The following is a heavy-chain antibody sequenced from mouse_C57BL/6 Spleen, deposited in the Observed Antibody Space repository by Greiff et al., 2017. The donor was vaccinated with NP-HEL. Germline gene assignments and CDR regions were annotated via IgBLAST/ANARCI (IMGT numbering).Heavy chain of an antibody. CDR3: ARDKGNYPTGYFDY. V-gene: IGHV5-4*01. D-gene: IGHD2-1*01. J-gene: IGHJ2*01. Sequence: EVKLVESGGGLVKPGGSLKLSCAASGFTFSSYAMSWVRQTPEKRLEWVATISDGGSYTYYPDNVKGRFTISRDNAKNNLYLQMSHLKSEDTAMYYCARDKGNYPTGYFDYWGQGTTLTVSS. CDR2: ISDGGSYT. CDR1: GFTFSSYA.